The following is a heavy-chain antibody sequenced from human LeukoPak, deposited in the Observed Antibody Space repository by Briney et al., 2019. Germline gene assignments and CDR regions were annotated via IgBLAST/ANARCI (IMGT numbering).Heavy chain of an antibody. CDR2: IKEDGSLT. CDR1: GFTFSSSW. CDR3: ARDRGYKAFDI. V-gene: IGHV3-7*03. Sequence: PGGSLRLSCAASGFTFSSSWMDWVRQAPGKGLEWVANIKEDGSLTFYVDSVKGRFTISRDNAKNSLCLQMNSLRVDDTAVYYCARDRGYKAFDIWGQGTMVTVSS. D-gene: IGHD5-18*01. J-gene: IGHJ3*02.